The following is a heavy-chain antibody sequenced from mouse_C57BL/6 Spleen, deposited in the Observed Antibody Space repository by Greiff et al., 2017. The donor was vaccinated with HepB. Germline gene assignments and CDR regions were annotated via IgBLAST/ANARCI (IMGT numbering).Heavy chain of an antibody. CDR1: GYTFTSYW. D-gene: IGHD1-1*01. CDR3: TRFYYGSSYWYFDV. Sequence: EVQLVESGTVLARPGASVKMSCKTSGYTFTSYWMHWVKQRPGQGLEWIGAIYPGNSDTSYNQKFKGKAKLTAVTAASTAYMELSSLTNEDSAVYYCTRFYYGSSYWYFDVWGTGTTVTVSS. CDR2: IYPGNSDT. V-gene: IGHV1-5*01. J-gene: IGHJ1*03.